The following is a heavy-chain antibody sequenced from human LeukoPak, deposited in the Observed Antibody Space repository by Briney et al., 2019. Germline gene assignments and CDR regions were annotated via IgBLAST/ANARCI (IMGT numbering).Heavy chain of an antibody. J-gene: IGHJ4*02. CDR1: GGTFSSYA. V-gene: IGHV1-69*13. D-gene: IGHD3-9*01. CDR2: IIPIFGTA. Sequence: ASVEVSCKASGGTFSSYAISWVRQAPGQGLEWMGGIIPIFGTANYAQKFQGRVTITADESTSTAYMELSSLRSEDTAVYYCARQLRYFDWLFGGEYYFDYWGQGTLVTVSS. CDR3: ARQLRYFDWLFGGEYYFDY.